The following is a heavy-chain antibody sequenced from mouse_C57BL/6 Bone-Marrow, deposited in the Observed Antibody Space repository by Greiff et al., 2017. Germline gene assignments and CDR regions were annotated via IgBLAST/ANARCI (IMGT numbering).Heavy chain of an antibody. J-gene: IGHJ2*01. CDR1: GFNIKDDY. CDR3: TSYYGSSYNY. V-gene: IGHV14-4*01. Sequence: EVQLKQSGAELVRPGASVKLSCTASGFNIKDDYMHWVKQRPEQGLEWIGWIDPENGDTAYASKFQGKGTITVDTSSNTSYLQLNSLTSEDTAVYYCTSYYGSSYNYWGQGTTLTVSS. CDR2: IDPENGDT. D-gene: IGHD1-1*01.